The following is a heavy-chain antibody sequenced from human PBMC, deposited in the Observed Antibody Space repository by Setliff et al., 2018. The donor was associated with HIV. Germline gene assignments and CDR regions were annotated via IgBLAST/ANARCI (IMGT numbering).Heavy chain of an antibody. J-gene: IGHJ6*02. D-gene: IGHD2-15*01. CDR3: ARGRYCSGGSCSRYYYGMDV. CDR2: ISSTGITT. CDR1: GFIFSNYR. V-gene: IGHV3-48*03. Sequence: PGGSLRLSCVGSGFIFSNYRMNWVRQAPGKGLEWIAYISSTGITTYYADSVKGRFTISRDNAKNSLYLQMNSLRAEDTAVYYCARGRYCSGGSCSRYYYGMDVWGQGTTVTAP.